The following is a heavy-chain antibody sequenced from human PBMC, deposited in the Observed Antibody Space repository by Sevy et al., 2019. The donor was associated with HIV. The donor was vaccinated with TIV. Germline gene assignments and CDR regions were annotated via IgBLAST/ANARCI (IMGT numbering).Heavy chain of an antibody. CDR3: ARGYYGSGSYFFQH. V-gene: IGHV4-59*01. J-gene: IGHJ1*01. Sequence: SETLSLTCTVSGGSISSYYWSWIRQPPGKGLEWIGYIYYSGSTNYNPSLKSRVTISVDTSKNQFSLKLSSVTAADTAGYYWARGYYGSGSYFFQHWGQGTLVTVSS. CDR2: IYYSGST. D-gene: IGHD3-10*01. CDR1: GGSISSYY.